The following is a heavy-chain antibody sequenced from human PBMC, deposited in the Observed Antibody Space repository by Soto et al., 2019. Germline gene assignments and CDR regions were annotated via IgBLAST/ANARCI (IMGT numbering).Heavy chain of an antibody. CDR3: ARGPYDFWSGPLRRYYYYGMDV. V-gene: IGHV4-34*01. D-gene: IGHD3-3*01. CDR1: GGSFSGYY. CDR2: INPSGST. Sequence: PSATLSLTCAVYGGSFSGYYCSWICQPPGKGLEWLGEINPSGSTNYNPSLKSRVPISVDTSKNQFSLKLSSVTAADTAVYYCARGPYDFWSGPLRRYYYYGMDVWGQGTTVTVS. J-gene: IGHJ6*02.